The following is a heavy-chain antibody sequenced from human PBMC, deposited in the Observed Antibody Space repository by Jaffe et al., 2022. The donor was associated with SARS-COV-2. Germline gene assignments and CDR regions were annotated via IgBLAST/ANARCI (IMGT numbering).Heavy chain of an antibody. J-gene: IGHJ4*02. CDR1: GYTFTSYY. CDR2: INPSGGST. V-gene: IGHV1-46*01. Sequence: QVQLVQSGAEVKKPGASVKVSCKASGYTFTSYYMHWVRQAPGQGLEWMGIINPSGGSTSYAQKFQGRVTMTRDTSTSTVYMELSSLRSEDTAVYYCARDNHGGRYRPSYYFDYWGQGTLVTVSS. D-gene: IGHD3-16*02. CDR3: ARDNHGGRYRPSYYFDY.